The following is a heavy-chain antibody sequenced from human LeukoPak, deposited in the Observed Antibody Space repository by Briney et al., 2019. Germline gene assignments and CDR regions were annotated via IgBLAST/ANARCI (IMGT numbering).Heavy chain of an antibody. D-gene: IGHD1-14*01. CDR2: INHSGST. J-gene: IGHJ4*02. CDR1: GGSFSGYY. V-gene: IGHV4-34*01. Sequence: SETLSLTCAVYGGSFSGYYWSWIRQPPGKGLEWIGEINHSGSTNYNPSLKSRVTISVDTSKNQFSLKLSSVTAADTAVYYCARVTARGFDYWGQGTLVTVSS. CDR3: ARVTARGFDY.